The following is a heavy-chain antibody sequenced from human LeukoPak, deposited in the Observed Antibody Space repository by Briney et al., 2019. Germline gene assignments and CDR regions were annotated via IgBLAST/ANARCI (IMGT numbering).Heavy chain of an antibody. D-gene: IGHD4-23*01. CDR3: ARHQRGNSDAFDI. J-gene: IGHJ3*02. V-gene: IGHV4-59*01. Sequence: PSETLSLTCAVYGGSISSYYWSWIRQPPGKGLEWIGYLYYSGSTNYNPSLKSRVTISVDTSKNQFSLKLSSVTAADTAVYYCARHQRGNSDAFDIWGQGTMVTVSS. CDR2: LYYSGST. CDR1: GGSISSYY.